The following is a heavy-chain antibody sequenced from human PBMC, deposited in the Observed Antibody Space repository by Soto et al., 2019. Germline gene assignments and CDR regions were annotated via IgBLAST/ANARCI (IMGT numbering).Heavy chain of an antibody. CDR1: GYTFTNFY. CDR3: VRDLHISDYGAFDI. J-gene: IGHJ3*02. D-gene: IGHD3-22*01. Sequence: ASVKVSCKASGYTFTNFYIHWVRQAPGQGLEWMGIINPGGGSTTYAQKFQGRVTMTRDTSTSTLYMQLSSLRSEDTAVYYCVRDLHISDYGAFDIWGQGTMVTVSS. V-gene: IGHV1-46*01. CDR2: INPGGGST.